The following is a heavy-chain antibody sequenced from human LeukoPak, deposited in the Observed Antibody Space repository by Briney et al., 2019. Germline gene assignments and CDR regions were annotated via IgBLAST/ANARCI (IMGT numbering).Heavy chain of an antibody. J-gene: IGHJ2*01. V-gene: IGHV4-59*08. CDR3: TGRKYFAL. CDR2: MSDSGST. Sequence: SETLSLTCTVSGASISSYYLSCVRQPPGQGLEWIGCMSDSGSTNYNPSLKGRVTISADTSKNHFSLKLSSVTAADTAVYYCTGRKYFALWGRGTLVTVSS. CDR1: GASISSYY.